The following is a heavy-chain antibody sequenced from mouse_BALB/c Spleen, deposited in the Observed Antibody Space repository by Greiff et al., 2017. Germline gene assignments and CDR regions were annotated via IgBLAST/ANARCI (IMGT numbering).Heavy chain of an antibody. CDR1: GYAFSSYW. CDR3: ARSYDYDWFAY. D-gene: IGHD2-4*01. CDR2: IYPGDGDT. V-gene: IGHV1-80*01. Sequence: QVQLQQSGAELVRPGSSVKISCKASGYAFSSYWMNWVKQRPGQGLEWIGQIYPGDGDTNYNGKFKGKATLTADKSSSTAYMQLSSLTSEDSAVYFCARSYDYDWFAYWGQGTLVTVSA. J-gene: IGHJ3*01.